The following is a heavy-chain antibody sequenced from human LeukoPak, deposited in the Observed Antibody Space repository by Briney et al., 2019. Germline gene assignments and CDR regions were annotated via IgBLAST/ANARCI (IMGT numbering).Heavy chain of an antibody. D-gene: IGHD7-27*01. CDR3: ARGIVNWGYANFDY. J-gene: IGHJ4*02. CDR1: GYTFTGYY. V-gene: IGHV1-2*02. CDR2: INPNSGGT. Sequence: ASVKVSCKASGYTFTGYYMHWVRQAPGQGLEWMGWINPNSGGTNYAQKFQGRVTMTRDTSISTAYMELSRLRSDDTAVYYCARGIVNWGYANFDYWGQGTLVTVSS.